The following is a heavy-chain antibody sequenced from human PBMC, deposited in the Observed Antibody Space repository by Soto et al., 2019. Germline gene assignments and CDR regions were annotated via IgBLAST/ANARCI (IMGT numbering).Heavy chain of an antibody. V-gene: IGHV1-69*13. Sequence: ASVKVSCKASGGTFSSYAISWVRQAPGQGLEWMGGIIPIFGTANYAQKFQGRVTITADESTSTAYMELSSLRSEDTAVYYCARTYDIPPYYFDYWGQGTLVTVTS. CDR3: ARTYDIPPYYFDY. CDR1: GGTFSSYA. CDR2: IIPIFGTA. D-gene: IGHD2-8*01. J-gene: IGHJ4*02.